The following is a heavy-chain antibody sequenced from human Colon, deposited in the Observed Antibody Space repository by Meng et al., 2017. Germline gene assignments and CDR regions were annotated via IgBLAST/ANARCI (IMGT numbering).Heavy chain of an antibody. V-gene: IGHV1-24*01. CDR3: ATQQVSSVLAYFDP. J-gene: IGHJ5*02. Sequence: QARRVQSWPEVKKPAASVNVSCKLAGYSLPELSMHWVLQASGKGLEWVGGFDPEYGEPMYAQEFQGRVTITENKSTETAYIELSNLRSEDTSVYYCATQQVSSVLAYFDPWGHGTLVTVSS. D-gene: IGHD3-16*01. CDR1: GYSLPELS. CDR2: FDPEYGEP.